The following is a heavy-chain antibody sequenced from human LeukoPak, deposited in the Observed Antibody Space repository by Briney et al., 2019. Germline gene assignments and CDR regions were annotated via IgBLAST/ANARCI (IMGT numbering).Heavy chain of an antibody. J-gene: IGHJ3*02. V-gene: IGHV4-4*02. CDR1: GGSISSSNW. CDR3: ARWIAAAGTLGNAFDI. D-gene: IGHD6-13*01. Sequence: MPSGTLSLTCAVSGGSISSSNWWSWVRQPPGKGLEWIGEIYHSGSTNYNPSLKSRVTISVDKSKNQFSPKLSSVTAADTAVYYCARWIAAAGTLGNAFDIWGQGTMVTVSS. CDR2: IYHSGST.